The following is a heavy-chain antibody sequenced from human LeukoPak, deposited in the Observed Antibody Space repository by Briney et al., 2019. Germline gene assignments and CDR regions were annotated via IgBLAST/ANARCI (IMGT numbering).Heavy chain of an antibody. V-gene: IGHV4-38-2*01. CDR2: IYRSGST. Sequence: SETLSLTRAVSGSSISSGYYWAWIRQPPGEALEWVGSIYRSGSTYYNPSLESRVTISLDMSKNHFSLSLSSVTAADTAVYYCARVDYYDYSGSFSLDFWGQGTLVTVSS. CDR3: ARVDYYDYSGSFSLDF. D-gene: IGHD3-22*01. J-gene: IGHJ4*02. CDR1: GSSISSGYY.